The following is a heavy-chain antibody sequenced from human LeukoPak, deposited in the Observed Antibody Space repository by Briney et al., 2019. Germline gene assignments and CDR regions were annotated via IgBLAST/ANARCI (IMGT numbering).Heavy chain of an antibody. Sequence: PGGSLRLSCAASGFTFDDYAMHWVRQAPGKGLEWVSLISGGGGSTYYADSVKGRFTISIDNSKNSLYLQMNSLRTEDTALYYCAKDDCSGGSCLPSWFDPWGQGTLVTVSS. CDR3: AKDDCSGGSCLPSWFDP. V-gene: IGHV3-43*02. CDR1: GFTFDDYA. D-gene: IGHD2-15*01. J-gene: IGHJ5*02. CDR2: ISGGGGST.